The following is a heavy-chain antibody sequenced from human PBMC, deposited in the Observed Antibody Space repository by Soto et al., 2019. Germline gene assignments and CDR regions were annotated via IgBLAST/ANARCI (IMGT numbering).Heavy chain of an antibody. V-gene: IGHV4-30-4*01. CDR1: GGSISSGDYY. CDR2: IYYSGST. D-gene: IGHD2-2*01. CDR3: AIEVIVVVSAAPISRWFDP. J-gene: IGHJ5*02. Sequence: PSETLSLTCTVSGGSISSGDYYWSWIRQPPGKGLEWIGYIYYSGSTYYNPSLKSRVTISVDTSKNQFSLKLSSVTAADTAVYYCAIEVIVVVSAAPISRWFDPWGQGVLVTVSS.